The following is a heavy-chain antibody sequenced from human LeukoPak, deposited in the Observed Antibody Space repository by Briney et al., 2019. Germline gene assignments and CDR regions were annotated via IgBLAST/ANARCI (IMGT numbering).Heavy chain of an antibody. V-gene: IGHV3-53*01. Sequence: GGPLRLSCAAFGFTASTNYISWVRQAPGKGLEWVSVIYSGGSTYYADSVKGRFTISRDNYKNMFYLQMNSLRAEDTAVYYCARVEMSTLHFDYWGQGTLVTVSS. CDR2: IYSGGST. D-gene: IGHD5-24*01. CDR3: ARVEMSTLHFDY. CDR1: GFTASTNY. J-gene: IGHJ4*02.